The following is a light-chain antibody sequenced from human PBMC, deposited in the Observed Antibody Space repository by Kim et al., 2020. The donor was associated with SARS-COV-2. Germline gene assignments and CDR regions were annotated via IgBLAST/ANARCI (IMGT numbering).Light chain of an antibody. Sequence: DIQMTQSPSSLSASVGDRVTITCRASQGISTHLAWYHQKPGKVPTLLIYATSALESGVPSRFSGSGSGTDFTLTISSLQPEDAGTYYCQKYSSAPWTFGPGTKVEI. CDR1: QGISTH. V-gene: IGKV1-27*01. CDR3: QKYSSAPWT. J-gene: IGKJ1*01. CDR2: ATS.